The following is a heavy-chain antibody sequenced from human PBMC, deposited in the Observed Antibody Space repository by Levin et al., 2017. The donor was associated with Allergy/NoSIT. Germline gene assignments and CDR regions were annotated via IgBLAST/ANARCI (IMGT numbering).Heavy chain of an antibody. CDR2: ISSSSSTI. Sequence: PGGSLRLSCAASGFTFSSYSMNWVRQAPGKGLEWVSYISSSSSTIYYADSVKGRFTISRDNAKNSLYLQMNSLRAEDTAVYYCAREQARGSWYWRHTGWFDPWGQGTLVTVSS. CDR3: AREQARGSWYWRHTGWFDP. D-gene: IGHD6-13*01. V-gene: IGHV3-48*01. J-gene: IGHJ5*02. CDR1: GFTFSSYS.